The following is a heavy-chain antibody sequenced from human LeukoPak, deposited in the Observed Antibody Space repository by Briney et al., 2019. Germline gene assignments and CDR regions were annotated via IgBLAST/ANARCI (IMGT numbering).Heavy chain of an antibody. CDR1: GFTFDDYA. CDR3: AKGWYSSGWPIFDY. D-gene: IGHD6-19*01. Sequence: PGGSLRLSCAASGFTFDDYAMHWVRQAPGKGLEWVSGISWNSGSIGYADSVKGRFTISRDNAKNSLYLQMNSLRAEDTALYYCAKGWYSSGWPIFDYWGQGTLVTVSS. J-gene: IGHJ4*02. CDR2: ISWNSGSI. V-gene: IGHV3-9*01.